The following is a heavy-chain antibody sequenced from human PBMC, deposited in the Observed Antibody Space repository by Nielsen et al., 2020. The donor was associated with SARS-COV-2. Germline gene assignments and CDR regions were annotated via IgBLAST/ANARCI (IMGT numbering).Heavy chain of an antibody. D-gene: IGHD3-16*02. CDR1: GFSFSSYG. J-gene: IGHJ6*02. V-gene: IGHV3-33*01. CDR3: ARDQGLYDYVWGSYRSHYYYYGMDV. CDR2: IWYDGTNK. Sequence: GESLKISCAASGFSFSSYGMHWVRQVPGKGLEWVAVIWYDGTNKYYADSVKGRFTISKDNSKNTLYLQMNSLRAEDTAVYYCARDQGLYDYVWGSYRSHYYYYGMDVWGQGTTVTVSS.